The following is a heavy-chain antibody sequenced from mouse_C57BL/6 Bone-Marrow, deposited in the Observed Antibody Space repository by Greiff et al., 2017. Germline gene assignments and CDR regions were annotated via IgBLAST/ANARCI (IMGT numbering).Heavy chain of an antibody. CDR1: GYTFTDYE. CDR3: TRGGDITTVVADY. Sequence: QVQLQQSGAELVRPGASVTLSCKASGYTFTDYEMHWVKQTPVHGLEWIGALDPETGGTAYNQKFKGKAILTADKSYSTAYLELRSLTSEDSAVYYCTRGGDITTVVADYWGQGTTLTVSS. J-gene: IGHJ2*01. CDR2: LDPETGGT. V-gene: IGHV1-15*01. D-gene: IGHD1-1*01.